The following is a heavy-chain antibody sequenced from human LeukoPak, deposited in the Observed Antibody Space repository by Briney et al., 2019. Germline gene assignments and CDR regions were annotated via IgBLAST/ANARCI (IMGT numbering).Heavy chain of an antibody. CDR2: IYTSGST. J-gene: IGHJ6*03. V-gene: IGHV4-61*02. D-gene: IGHD3-22*01. CDR3: AREASGDSSGYYSILYYYYYMDV. CDR1: GGSISSGSYY. Sequence: KPSETLSLTCTGSGGSISSGSYYWSWIRQPAGKGLEWIGRIYTSGSTNYNPSLKSRVTISVDTSKNQFSLKLSSVTAADTAVYYCAREASGDSSGYYSILYYYYYMDVWGKGTTVTISS.